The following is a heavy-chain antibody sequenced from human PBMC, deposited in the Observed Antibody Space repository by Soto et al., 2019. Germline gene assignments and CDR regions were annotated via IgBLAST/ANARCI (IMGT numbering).Heavy chain of an antibody. D-gene: IGHD6-19*01. CDR3: ATIHGMSSGRDDAFDI. V-gene: IGHV3-48*01. CDR2: ISSSSSTI. J-gene: IGHJ3*02. Sequence: GGSLRLSCAASGFTFSSYSMSWVRQAPGKGLEWVSYISSSSSTIYYADSVKGRFTISRDNAKNSLYLQMNSLRAEDTAVYYCATIHGMSSGRDDAFDIWGQGTMVTVSS. CDR1: GFTFSSYS.